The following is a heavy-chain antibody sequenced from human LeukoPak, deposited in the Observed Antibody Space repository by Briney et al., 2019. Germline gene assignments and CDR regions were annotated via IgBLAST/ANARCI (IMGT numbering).Heavy chain of an antibody. Sequence: PGGSLRLSCAASGFTFSSYGMHWVRQAPGKGLEWVAFIRYDGSNKYYADSVKGRFTISRDNSKNTLYLQMNSLRAEDTAVYYCANEVRYCSSTICSFFIAEYFQHWGQGTLVTVSS. J-gene: IGHJ1*01. D-gene: IGHD2-2*01. V-gene: IGHV3-30*02. CDR1: GFTFSSYG. CDR3: ANEVRYCSSTICSFFIAEYFQH. CDR2: IRYDGSNK.